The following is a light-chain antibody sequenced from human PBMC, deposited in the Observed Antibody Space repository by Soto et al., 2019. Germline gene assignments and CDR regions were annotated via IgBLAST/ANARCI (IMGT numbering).Light chain of an antibody. J-gene: IGLJ1*01. CDR3: SSGAGSNNPYV. CDR2: EVS. V-gene: IGLV2-8*01. CDR1: SSDVGGCKF. Sequence: QSALTQPPSASGSPGQSVTISCTGTSSDVGGCKFVSWYQQYPGKAPKLIIYEVSKRPSGVPDRFSGFKSGNTASLTVSGLQAEDEADYYCSSGAGSNNPYVFGTGTKLTVL.